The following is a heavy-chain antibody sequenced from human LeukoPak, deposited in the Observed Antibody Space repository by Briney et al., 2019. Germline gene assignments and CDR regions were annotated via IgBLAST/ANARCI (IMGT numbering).Heavy chain of an antibody. Sequence: ASVKVSCKASGYTFTNYHIHWVRQAPGQGLEWMGIINPSGGSTSNAQKFQGRATMTRDMSTSTVYMELSSLRSEDMAVYYCAKYGHSPYFDSWGQGTLVTVSS. CDR1: GYTFTNYH. CDR2: INPSGGST. CDR3: AKYGHSPYFDS. J-gene: IGHJ4*02. V-gene: IGHV1-46*01. D-gene: IGHD2/OR15-2a*01.